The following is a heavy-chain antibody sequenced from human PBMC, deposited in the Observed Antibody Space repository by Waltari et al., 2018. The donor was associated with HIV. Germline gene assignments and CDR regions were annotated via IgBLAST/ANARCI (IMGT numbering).Heavy chain of an antibody. Sequence: QVQLQQWGAGLLKPSETLSLTCAVSGGSFSGYYCSWIRQPPGKGLEWIGEINHSGSTNYNPSLKSRVTISVDTSKNQFSLKLSSVTAADTAVYYCARRSCSSTSCYARARGGMDVWGQGTTVTVSS. D-gene: IGHD2-2*01. CDR3: ARRSCSSTSCYARARGGMDV. J-gene: IGHJ6*02. V-gene: IGHV4-34*01. CDR2: INHSGST. CDR1: GGSFSGYY.